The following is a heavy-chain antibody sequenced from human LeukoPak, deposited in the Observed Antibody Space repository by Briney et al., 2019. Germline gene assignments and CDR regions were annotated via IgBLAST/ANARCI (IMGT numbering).Heavy chain of an antibody. CDR1: GFTFSSYG. Sequence: PGGSLRLSCAASGFTFSSYGMHWVRQAPGKGLEWVAVIWYDGSNKYYADSVKGRFTISRDNSKNTLCLQMNSLRAEDTAVYYCARDRTGYYYDSSGLDYWGQGTLVTVSS. CDR3: ARDRTGYYYDSSGLDY. J-gene: IGHJ4*02. D-gene: IGHD3-22*01. CDR2: IWYDGSNK. V-gene: IGHV3-33*01.